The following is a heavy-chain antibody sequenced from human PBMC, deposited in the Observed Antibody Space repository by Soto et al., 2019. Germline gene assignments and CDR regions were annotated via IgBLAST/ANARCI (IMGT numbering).Heavy chain of an antibody. CDR3: EGDGAMGPGRGGLLDY. CDR1: GYTFTSYV. D-gene: IGHD5-18*01. V-gene: IGHV1-18*01. J-gene: IGHJ4*02. CDR2: ISAYNGNT. Sequence: QVQLVQSGAEVKKPGASVKVSCKASGYTFTSYVITWVRQAPGQGLEWMGWISAYNGNTNYAQKRQGRVTMTTETNKSTDNMKLRSQRSDDTAVYYCEGDGAMGPGRGGLLDYWGQGTLVTVSS.